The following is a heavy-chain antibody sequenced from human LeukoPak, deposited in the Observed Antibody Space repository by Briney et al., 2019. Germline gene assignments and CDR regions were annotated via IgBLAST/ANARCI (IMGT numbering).Heavy chain of an antibody. Sequence: SQTPSLTCAISADSVSSNSATWNWIRQSPSRGLEWLGRTYYRSKWYNGYAVSVKSRITINPDTSKNQFSLQLNSVTPEDTAVYYCARATLGGGGYYVDFDYWGQGTLVTVSS. CDR1: ADSVSSNSAT. J-gene: IGHJ4*02. V-gene: IGHV6-1*01. CDR3: ARATLGGGGYYVDFDY. D-gene: IGHD1-26*01. CDR2: TYYRSKWYN.